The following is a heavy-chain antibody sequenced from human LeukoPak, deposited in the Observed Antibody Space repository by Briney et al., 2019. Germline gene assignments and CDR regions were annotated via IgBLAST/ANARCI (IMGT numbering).Heavy chain of an antibody. CDR1: GYTFTSYY. CDR2: INPSGGST. Sequence: ASVKVSCKASGYTFTSYYMHWVRQAPGQGLEWMGIINPSGGSTSYAQKFQGRVTMTRDMSTSTVYMELSSLRSEDTAVYYCARVAVVVTAKGAFDYWGQGTLVTVSS. CDR3: ARVAVVVTAKGAFDY. J-gene: IGHJ4*02. D-gene: IGHD2-21*02. V-gene: IGHV1-46*01.